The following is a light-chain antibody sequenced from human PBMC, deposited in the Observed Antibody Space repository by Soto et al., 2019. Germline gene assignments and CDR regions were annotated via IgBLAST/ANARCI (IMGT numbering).Light chain of an antibody. V-gene: IGLV2-11*01. CDR2: EVS. J-gene: IGLJ2*01. CDR3: CSYAGSYTFVV. Sequence: QSALTQPRSVSGSPGQSVTISCTGTSSEVGDYKYVSWYQQFTGKAPKLMIYEVSKRPSGVPDRFSGSKSGNTVSLTISGLQADDEAEYYCCSYAGSYTFVVFGGGTKLTVL. CDR1: SSEVGDYKY.